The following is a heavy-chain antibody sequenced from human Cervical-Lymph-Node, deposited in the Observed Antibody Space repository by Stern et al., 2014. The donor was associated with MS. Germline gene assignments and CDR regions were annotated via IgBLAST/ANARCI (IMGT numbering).Heavy chain of an antibody. D-gene: IGHD1-20*01. Sequence: VQLVQSGAEVKKPGASVKVSCKTSGYVFTINGISWVRQAPGQGLEWMGWISANSGNTPYAQEFQGKVTMTTDTSTSTAYMELRSLRSDDTAVYYCARDRNWRFDYWGQGTLVTVSS. V-gene: IGHV1-18*01. CDR2: ISANSGNT. J-gene: IGHJ4*02. CDR1: GYVFTING. CDR3: ARDRNWRFDY.